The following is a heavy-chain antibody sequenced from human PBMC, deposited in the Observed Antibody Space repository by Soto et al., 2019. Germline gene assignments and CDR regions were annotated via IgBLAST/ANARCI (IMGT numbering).Heavy chain of an antibody. CDR3: ARVGYYYGSGSYDRPVLYYYGMDV. CDR2: IIPIFGTA. D-gene: IGHD3-10*01. CDR1: GGTFSSYA. Sequence: GASVKVSCKASGGTFSSYAISWVREAPGQGLEWMGGIIPIFGTANYAQKFQGRVTITADESTSTAYMELSSLRSEDTAVYYCARVGYYYGSGSYDRPVLYYYGMDVWGQGTTVTVSS. V-gene: IGHV1-69*13. J-gene: IGHJ6*02.